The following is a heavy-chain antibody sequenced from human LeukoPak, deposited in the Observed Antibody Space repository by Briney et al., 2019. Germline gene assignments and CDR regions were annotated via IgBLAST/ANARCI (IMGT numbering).Heavy chain of an antibody. CDR3: GTDCSSTSCYLFDY. Sequence: ASVKVSCKASGYTFTGYYMHWVREAPGKGLEWMGWINPNSGGTNYAQKFQGSVTMTRDTSISTAYMELSRLRSDDTAVYYSGTDCSSTSCYLFDYLGPGTIVTGSS. CDR2: INPNSGGT. V-gene: IGHV1-2*02. D-gene: IGHD2-2*01. J-gene: IGHJ4*02. CDR1: GYTFTGYY.